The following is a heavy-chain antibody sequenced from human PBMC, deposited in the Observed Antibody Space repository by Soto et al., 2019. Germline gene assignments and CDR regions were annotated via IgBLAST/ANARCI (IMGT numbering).Heavy chain of an antibody. V-gene: IGHV1-18*01. J-gene: IGHJ4*02. CDR1: GSSFTRFG. D-gene: IGHD3-16*02. CDR2: ISAHNGMT. CDR3: ARDGSYRYSY. Sequence: QVQLVQSGAEVKKPGASVKVSCKASGSSFTRFGIAWVRQAPGQGLEWMGWISAHNGMTHYAQQFLGRVTMTTDTSTGTSYIDLRSLKSDDTAVYFCARDGSYRYSYWGQGNLVIVSS.